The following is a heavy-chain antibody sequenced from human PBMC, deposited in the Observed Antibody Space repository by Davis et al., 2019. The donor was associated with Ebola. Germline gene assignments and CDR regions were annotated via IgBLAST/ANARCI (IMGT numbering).Heavy chain of an antibody. V-gene: IGHV3-30*03. CDR3: ARENYHGKDL. CDR2: ISYDGSNK. Sequence: WGSLRLSCTASAFTFSRYVLPWVRHAPGPGLEWVAVISYDGSNKYYADSVKGRFTISRDNSKNTLYLQMNSLRAEDTAVYYCARENYHGKDLWGQGTTVTVSS. J-gene: IGHJ6*02. CDR1: AFTFSRYV.